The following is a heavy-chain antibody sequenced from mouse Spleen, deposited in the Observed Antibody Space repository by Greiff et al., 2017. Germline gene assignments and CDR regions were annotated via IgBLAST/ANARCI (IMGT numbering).Heavy chain of an antibody. V-gene: IGHV5-9*04. CDR1: GFTFSSYA. D-gene: IGHD2-1*01. Sequence: EVKLMESGGGLVKLGGSLKLSCAASGFTFSSYAMSWVRQTPEKRLEWVATISSGGGNTYYPDSVKGRFTISRDNAKNTLYLQMSSLKSEDTAMYYCARDGNLYFDVWGAGTTVTVSS. J-gene: IGHJ1*01. CDR3: ARDGNLYFDV. CDR2: ISSGGGNT.